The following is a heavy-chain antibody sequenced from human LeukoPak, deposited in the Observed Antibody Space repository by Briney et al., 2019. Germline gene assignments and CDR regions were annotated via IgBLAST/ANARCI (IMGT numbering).Heavy chain of an antibody. CDR1: GGSISSTSYY. J-gene: IGHJ5*02. V-gene: IGHV4-34*01. Sequence: TPSETLSLTCLVSGGSISSTSYYWGWIRQPPGRGLEWIGEINHSGSTNYNPSLKSRVTISVDTSKNQFSLKLSSVTAADTAVYYCARKRGYSYKAPFDPWGQGTLVTVSS. D-gene: IGHD5-18*01. CDR3: ARKRGYSYKAPFDP. CDR2: INHSGST.